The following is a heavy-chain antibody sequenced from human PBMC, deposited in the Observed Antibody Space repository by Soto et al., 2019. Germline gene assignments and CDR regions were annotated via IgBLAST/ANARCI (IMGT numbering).Heavy chain of an antibody. V-gene: IGHV4-31*03. CDR1: GGSISSHDYY. Sequence: QVQLQESGPGLVEPSQTLSLTCTVSGGSISSHDYYWSWLRQYIGKGLERLGNIYYTGNRYLNPSLNSRLNISVDTSKNDFSLRLSSVTAADTALYYCATDVRHYHGSGTYFEWFDSWGQGTLVTVSS. D-gene: IGHD3-22*01. CDR3: ATDVRHYHGSGTYFEWFDS. J-gene: IGHJ5*01. CDR2: IYYTGNR.